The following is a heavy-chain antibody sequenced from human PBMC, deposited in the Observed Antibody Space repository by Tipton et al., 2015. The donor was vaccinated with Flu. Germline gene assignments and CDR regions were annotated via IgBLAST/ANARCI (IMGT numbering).Heavy chain of an antibody. CDR2: IYYSGST. D-gene: IGHD3-16*01. V-gene: IGHV4-59*01. Sequence: TLSLTCTVSGGSISSYYWSWIRQPPGKGLEWIGYIYYSGSTNYNHSLKSRVTISVDTSKNQFSLKLSSVTAADTAVYYCARVWGSPIYYYYYGMDVWGQGTTVTVSS. CDR3: ARVWGSPIYYYYYGMDV. CDR1: GGSISSYY. J-gene: IGHJ6*02.